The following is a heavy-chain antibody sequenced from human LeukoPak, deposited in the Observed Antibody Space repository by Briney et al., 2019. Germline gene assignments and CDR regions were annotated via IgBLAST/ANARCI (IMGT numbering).Heavy chain of an antibody. CDR1: GGTFSSYA. CDR3: ARFYDSSGRVDY. V-gene: IGHV1-69*04. D-gene: IGHD3-22*01. Sequence: ASVKVSCKASGGTFSSYAISWVRQAPGQGLEWMGRIIPILGIANYAQKFQGRVTITADKSTSTAYMELSSLRSEDTAVYYCARFYDSSGRVDYWGQGTLVTVSS. J-gene: IGHJ4*02. CDR2: IIPILGIA.